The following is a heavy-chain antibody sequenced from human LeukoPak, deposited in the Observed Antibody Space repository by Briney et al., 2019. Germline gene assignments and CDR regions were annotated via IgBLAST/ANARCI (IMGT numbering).Heavy chain of an antibody. CDR3: ARRSHYYDSSGPPFDY. D-gene: IGHD3-22*01. CDR2: IIPILGIA. J-gene: IGHJ4*02. V-gene: IGHV1-69*04. CDR1: GGTFSSYA. Sequence: ASVNVSCKASGGTFSSYAISWVRQAPGQGLEWMGRIIPILGIANYAQKFQGRVTITADKSTSTAYMELSSLRSEDTAVYHCARRSHYYDSSGPPFDYWGQGTLVTVSS.